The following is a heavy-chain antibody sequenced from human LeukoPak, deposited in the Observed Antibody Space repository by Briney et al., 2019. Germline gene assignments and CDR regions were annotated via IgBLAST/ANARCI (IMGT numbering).Heavy chain of an antibody. J-gene: IGHJ6*03. D-gene: IGHD6-13*01. CDR3: ARDQSYSSWYGGYYYYYYMDV. CDR2: IQQDGSEK. V-gene: IGHV3-7*01. CDR1: GFIFSSYA. Sequence: GGSLRLSCAASGFIFSSYAMHWVRQAPGKGLEWMANIQQDGSEKYYVDSVKGRFTISRDNAKNSLYLQMNSLRAEDTAVYYCARDQSYSSWYGGYYYYYYMDVWGKGTTVTISS.